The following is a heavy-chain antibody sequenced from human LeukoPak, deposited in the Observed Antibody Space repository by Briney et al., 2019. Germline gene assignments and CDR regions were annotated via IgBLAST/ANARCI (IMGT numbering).Heavy chain of an antibody. CDR1: DGSISSGSYY. V-gene: IGHV4-61*02. J-gene: IGHJ4*02. Sequence: PSETLSLTCTVSDGSISSGSYYWSWIRQPAGKGLEWIGRIYTSGSTNYNPSLKSRVTISVDTSKNQFSLKLSSVTAADTAVYYCARGSGSYLSYWGQGTLVTVSS. CDR2: IYTSGST. D-gene: IGHD1-26*01. CDR3: ARGSGSYLSY.